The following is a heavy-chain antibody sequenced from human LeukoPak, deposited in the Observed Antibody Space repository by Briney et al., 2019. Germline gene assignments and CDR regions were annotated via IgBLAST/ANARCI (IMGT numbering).Heavy chain of an antibody. J-gene: IGHJ4*02. CDR3: AKDAVYSGYDYFDY. CDR1: GFMFDDYG. D-gene: IGHD5-12*01. Sequence: GGSLRLSCAASGFMFDDYGMSWVRQAPGKGLEWVSGISGSGGSTYYADSVKGRFTISRDNSKNTLYLQMNSLRAEDTAVYYCAKDAVYSGYDYFDYWGQGTLVTVSS. CDR2: ISGSGGST. V-gene: IGHV3-23*01.